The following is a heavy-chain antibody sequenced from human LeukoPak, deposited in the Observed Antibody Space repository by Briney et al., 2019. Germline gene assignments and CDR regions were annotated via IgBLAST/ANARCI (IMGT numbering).Heavy chain of an antibody. CDR2: IDSDGYST. Sequence: QSGGSLRLSCAASRFTFNTYWMHWVRQAPGKGLVWASRIDSDGYSTAYADSVKGRFTISRDNAKNTLYLQMNSLRAEDTAVYYCASEGTTGTTWGPDYWGQGTLVTVSS. V-gene: IGHV3-74*01. J-gene: IGHJ4*02. CDR3: ASEGTTGTTWGPDY. D-gene: IGHD1-1*01. CDR1: RFTFNTYW.